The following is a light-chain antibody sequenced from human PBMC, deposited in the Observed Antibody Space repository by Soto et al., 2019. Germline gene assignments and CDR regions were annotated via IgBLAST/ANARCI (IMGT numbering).Light chain of an antibody. CDR2: TTS. V-gene: IGKV1-39*01. CDR3: QQSYRTPQM. J-gene: IGKJ1*01. Sequence: DIQMTQSPSSLSASVGDRVTITCRASQSITSYLNWYQQKPGKAPKLLIYTTSNLKSGVPSRFSGRGSGTAFTLTISSLQAEDFATYYCQQSYRTPQMFGQGTKVEIK. CDR1: QSITSY.